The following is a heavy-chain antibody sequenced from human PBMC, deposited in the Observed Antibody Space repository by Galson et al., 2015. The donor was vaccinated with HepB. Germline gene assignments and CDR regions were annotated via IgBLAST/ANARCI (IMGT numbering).Heavy chain of an antibody. Sequence: LRLSCAASGFTFSSYAMSWVRQAPGKGLEWVSAISGSGGSTYYADSVKGRFTISRDNSKNTLYLQMNSLRAEDTAVYYCAKDLWEQTSYYFDYWGQGTLVTVSS. J-gene: IGHJ4*02. CDR1: GFTFSSYA. CDR3: AKDLWEQTSYYFDY. D-gene: IGHD1-26*01. V-gene: IGHV3-23*01. CDR2: ISGSGGST.